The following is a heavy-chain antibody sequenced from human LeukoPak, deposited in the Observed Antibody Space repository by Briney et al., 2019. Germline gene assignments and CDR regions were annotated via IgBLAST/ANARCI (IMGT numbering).Heavy chain of an antibody. J-gene: IGHJ4*02. Sequence: PSETLSLTCAVSGGSISSGGYSWSWIRQPPGKGLEWIGYIYHSGSTYHNPSLKSRVTISVDRSKNQFSLKLSSVTAADTAVYYCARAGGSPFDYWGQGTLVTVSS. V-gene: IGHV4-30-2*01. D-gene: IGHD3-16*01. CDR3: ARAGGSPFDY. CDR1: GGSISSGGYS. CDR2: IYHSGST.